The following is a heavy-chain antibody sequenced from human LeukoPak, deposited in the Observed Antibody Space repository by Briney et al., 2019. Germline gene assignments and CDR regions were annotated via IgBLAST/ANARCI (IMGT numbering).Heavy chain of an antibody. CDR3: AGGPYARVYFDY. CDR2: IIPILGIA. Sequence: SVKVSCKASGGTFSSYAISWVRQAPGQGLEWMGRIIPILGIANYAQKFQSRVTITADKSTSTAYMELNSLRSEDTAVYYCAGGPYARVYFDYWGQGTLVTVSS. V-gene: IGHV1-69*04. CDR1: GGTFSSYA. D-gene: IGHD3-16*01. J-gene: IGHJ4*02.